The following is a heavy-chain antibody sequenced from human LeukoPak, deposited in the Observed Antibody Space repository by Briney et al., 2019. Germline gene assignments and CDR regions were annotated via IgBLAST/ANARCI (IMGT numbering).Heavy chain of an antibody. D-gene: IGHD3-16*02. CDR2: INPNSGGT. CDR3: ARDRVGGVIVTFPDY. J-gene: IGHJ4*02. V-gene: IGHV1-2*02. CDR1: GYTFTSYY. Sequence: GASVKVSCKASGYTFTSYYMHWVRQAPGQGLEWMGWINPNSGGTNYAQKFQGRVTMTRDTSISTAYMELSRLRSDDTAVYYCARDRVGGVIVTFPDYWGQGTLVTVSS.